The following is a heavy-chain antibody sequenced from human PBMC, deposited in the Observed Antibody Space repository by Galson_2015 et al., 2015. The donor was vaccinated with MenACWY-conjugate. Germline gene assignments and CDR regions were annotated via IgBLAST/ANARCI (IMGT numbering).Heavy chain of an antibody. J-gene: IGHJ4*02. CDR3: ARLWGGYGLGFDS. V-gene: IGHV3-64*01. D-gene: IGHD5-12*01. Sequence: SLRLSCAASGFTFSSYAMHWVRQAPGKGLEYVSAISSNGGSTYYANSVEGRFTISRDNSKNTLYLQMGSLRAEDMAVYYCARLWGGYGLGFDSWGQGTLATV. CDR2: ISSNGGST. CDR1: GFTFSSYA.